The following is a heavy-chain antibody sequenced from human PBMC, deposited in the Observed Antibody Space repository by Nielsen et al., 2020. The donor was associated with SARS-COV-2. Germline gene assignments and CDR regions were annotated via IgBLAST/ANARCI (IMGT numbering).Heavy chain of an antibody. Sequence: SETLSLTCTASGGSFSSGGYYWSCIRHHPGKGLEWIGYIYFSGRTCYNPSLKSRVTISVDTSKNQFSLSLRSVTAADTAVYYCARESSGYDHYNYGMDVWGQGTTVTVSS. CDR3: ARESSGYDHYNYGMDV. CDR1: GGSFSSGGYY. J-gene: IGHJ6*02. D-gene: IGHD5-12*01. CDR2: IYFSGRT. V-gene: IGHV4-31*03.